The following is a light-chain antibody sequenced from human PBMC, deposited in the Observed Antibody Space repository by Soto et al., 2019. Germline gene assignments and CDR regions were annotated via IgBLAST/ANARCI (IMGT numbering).Light chain of an antibody. Sequence: SYELTQPPSVSVAPGKTARITCGGNNIGSKSVHWYQQKAGQAPILAMYYDSDRPSGIPERFSGSNSGNTATLTISTVEAGDEADYYCQDISSNHVVFGGGTKLTVL. V-gene: IGLV3-21*04. CDR2: YDS. J-gene: IGLJ2*01. CDR3: QDISSNHVV. CDR1: NIGSKS.